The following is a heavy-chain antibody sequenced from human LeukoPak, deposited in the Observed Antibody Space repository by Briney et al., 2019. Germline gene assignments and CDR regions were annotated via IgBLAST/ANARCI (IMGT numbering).Heavy chain of an antibody. D-gene: IGHD3-3*01. V-gene: IGHV3-23*01. J-gene: IGHJ6*02. CDR3: ARRARIFGVAHMFAPLARHYGMDV. CDR1: GFTFSSYA. Sequence: GGSLRLSCTTSGFTFSSYAMSWVRQAPGKGLEWVSAISGSATSTKSADSVKGRFTISRDNSKNTLYLQMNSLRAEDTAVYYCARRARIFGVAHMFAPLARHYGMDVWGQGTTVTVSS. CDR2: ISGSATST.